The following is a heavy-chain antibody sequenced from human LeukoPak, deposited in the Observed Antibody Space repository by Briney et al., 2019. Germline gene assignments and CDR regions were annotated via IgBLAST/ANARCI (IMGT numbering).Heavy chain of an antibody. J-gene: IGHJ4*02. V-gene: IGHV4-59*01. CDR1: GGSISSYY. CDR2: IYYSGST. Sequence: EXQSLTCNVSGGSISSYYWRWIRQPPGKGLEWIGYIYYSGSTNYNPSLKSRVTISVDTSKNQFSLKLSSVTAADTAVYYCARDTVGADYWGQGTLVTVSS. D-gene: IGHD1-26*01. CDR3: ARDTVGADY.